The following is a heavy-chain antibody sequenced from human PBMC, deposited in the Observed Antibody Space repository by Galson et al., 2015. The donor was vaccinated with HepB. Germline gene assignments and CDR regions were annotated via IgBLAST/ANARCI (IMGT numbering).Heavy chain of an antibody. Sequence: PVKVYCKDPAYTFPNSVIRWLRQAPGQGLEWLGWISAYNGNTNYAQKLQGGVTMTTDTSTSTAYMELRSLRSDDTAVYYCAREYSGSRELGVDYWGQGTLVTVSS. CDR1: AYTFPNSV. D-gene: IGHD1-26*01. J-gene: IGHJ4*02. CDR2: ISAYNGNT. CDR3: AREYSGSRELGVDY. V-gene: IGHV1-18*01.